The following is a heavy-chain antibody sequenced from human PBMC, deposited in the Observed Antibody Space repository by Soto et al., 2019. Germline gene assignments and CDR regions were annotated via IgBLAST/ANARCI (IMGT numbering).Heavy chain of an antibody. V-gene: IGHV4-34*01. CDR1: GVSFSGDY. D-gene: IGHD3-3*01. CDR3: ARGPVLRFLEWLSTDYYGMEV. Sequence: PSETLSLTCALYGVSFSGDYGSWIRQPPGKGMEWIGEINHSGRTNYNPSLKRRVTISVDTSKNQFSLKLSSVTAADTAVYYCARGPVLRFLEWLSTDYYGMEVWGQGTTVTVSS. J-gene: IGHJ6*02. CDR2: INHSGRT.